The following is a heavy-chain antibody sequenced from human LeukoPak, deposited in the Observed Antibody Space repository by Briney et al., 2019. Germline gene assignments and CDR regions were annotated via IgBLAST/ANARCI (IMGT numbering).Heavy chain of an antibody. J-gene: IGHJ4*02. D-gene: IGHD3-22*01. V-gene: IGHV4-31*03. CDR1: GGSISSGGYS. Sequence: KPSETLSLTCTVSGGSISSGGYSWSWIRQHPGKGLEWIGYIYYSGSTYYNPSLKSRVTISVDTSKNQFSLKLSSVTAADTAVYYCAREADSSGYLFDYWGQGTLVTVSS. CDR2: IYYSGST. CDR3: AREADSSGYLFDY.